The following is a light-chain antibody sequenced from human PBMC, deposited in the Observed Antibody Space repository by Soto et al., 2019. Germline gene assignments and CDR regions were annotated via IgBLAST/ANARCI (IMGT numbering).Light chain of an antibody. CDR1: QTISSY. Sequence: DIQMTQSPSSLSASVGDRVTITCRASQTISSYLNWYQQKPGKAPKLLIYVASSLQGGVPSRFSGSGSGTEFTLTISSLQSEDFEVYYCQQYNNWPITFGQGTRLEIK. V-gene: IGKV1-39*01. CDR3: QQYNNWPIT. J-gene: IGKJ5*01. CDR2: VAS.